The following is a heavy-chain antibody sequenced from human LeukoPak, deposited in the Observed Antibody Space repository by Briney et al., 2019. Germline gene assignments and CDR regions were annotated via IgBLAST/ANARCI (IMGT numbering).Heavy chain of an antibody. CDR2: IYYSGST. CDR3: ARSADSSGSYVN. D-gene: IGHD1-26*01. CDR1: GGSISSSSYY. Sequence: SETLSLTCTVSGGSISSSSYYWGWIRQPPRKGLEWIGSIYYSGSTYYNPSLKSRVTISVDTSKNQFSLKLSSVTAADTAVYYCARSADSSGSYVNWGQGTLVTVSS. J-gene: IGHJ4*02. V-gene: IGHV4-39*01.